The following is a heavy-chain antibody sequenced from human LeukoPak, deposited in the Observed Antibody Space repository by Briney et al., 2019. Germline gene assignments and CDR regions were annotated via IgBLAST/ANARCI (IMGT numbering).Heavy chain of an antibody. V-gene: IGHV3-23*01. J-gene: IGHJ4*02. Sequence: GGSLRLSCAASGFTFSSYAMSWVRQAPGKGLEWVSAISGSGGSTYYADSVKGRFTISRDNSENTLYLQMNSLRAEDTAVYYCAKVGEYDYGAYEDYWGQGTLVTVSS. CDR1: GFTFSSYA. D-gene: IGHD4-17*01. CDR3: AKVGEYDYGAYEDY. CDR2: ISGSGGST.